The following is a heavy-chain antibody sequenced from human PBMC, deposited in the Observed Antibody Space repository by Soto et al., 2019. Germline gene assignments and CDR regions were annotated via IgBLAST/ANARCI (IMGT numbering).Heavy chain of an antibody. V-gene: IGHV1-46*01. CDR3: ARDRPEYYYGAGSADYYYYGMDV. D-gene: IGHD3-10*01. Sequence: ASVKVSCKASGYTFTSYYMHWVRQAPGQGLEWMGIINPSGGSTSYAQKFQGRVTMTRDTSTSTVYMELSSLRSEDTAVYYCARDRPEYYYGAGSADYYYYGMDVWGQGTTVTVSS. J-gene: IGHJ6*02. CDR2: INPSGGST. CDR1: GYTFTSYY.